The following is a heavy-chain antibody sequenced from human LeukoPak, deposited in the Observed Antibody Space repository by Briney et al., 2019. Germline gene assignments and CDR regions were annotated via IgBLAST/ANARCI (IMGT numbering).Heavy chain of an antibody. J-gene: IGHJ6*02. CDR2: IYYSGST. V-gene: IGHV4-59*08. CDR1: GGSISSYY. CDR3: ARGYSSHYYYYGMDV. Sequence: SETLSLTCTVSGGSISSYYWSWIRQPPGKGLEWIGYIYYSGSTNYNPSLKSRVTISVDTSKNQFSLKLSSVTAADTAVYYCARGYSSHYYYYGMDVWGQGTTVTASS. D-gene: IGHD6-19*01.